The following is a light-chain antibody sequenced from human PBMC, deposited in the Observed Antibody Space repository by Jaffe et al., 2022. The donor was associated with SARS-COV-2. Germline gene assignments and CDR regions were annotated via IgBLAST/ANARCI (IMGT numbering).Light chain of an antibody. CDR2: DVT. Sequence: QSALTQPASVSGSPGQSITISCSGTNSDVGGYDYVSWYQQHPDKAPKLIIYDVTNRPSGISNRFSGSKSGNTASLTISGLQSEDEAHYYCSSYTRSSTLEVFGTGTKVTVL. CDR1: NSDVGGYDY. V-gene: IGLV2-14*03. J-gene: IGLJ1*01. CDR3: SSYTRSSTLEV.